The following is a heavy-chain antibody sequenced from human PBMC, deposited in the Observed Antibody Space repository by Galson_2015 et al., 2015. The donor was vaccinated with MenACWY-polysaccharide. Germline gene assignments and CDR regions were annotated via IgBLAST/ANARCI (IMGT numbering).Heavy chain of an antibody. Sequence: SETLSLTCVVYGGSFSGYYWSWIRQTPGEGLEWIGEINHSGGAKYNPSLKSRLSISIDRSKNQFSLLLTSVTAADTALYFCAGAVSMTAMLSWYFDLWGRGTLVTVSS. V-gene: IGHV4-34*01. CDR3: AGAVSMTAMLSWYFDL. CDR1: GGSFSGYY. D-gene: IGHD2-21*02. CDR2: INHSGGA. J-gene: IGHJ2*01.